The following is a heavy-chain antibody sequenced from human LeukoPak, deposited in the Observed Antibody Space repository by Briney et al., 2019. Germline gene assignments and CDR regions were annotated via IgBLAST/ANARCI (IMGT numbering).Heavy chain of an antibody. V-gene: IGHV3-11*01. CDR1: GFTFSDYC. J-gene: IGHJ4*02. Sequence: GGSLRLSCAASGFTFSDYCMNWIRQAPGKGLEWVTYISSSGSTIYYADSVKGRFTISRDNAKNSLYLQMNSLRAEDTAVYYCARGVVVVAATPPYFDYWGQGTLVTVSS. CDR2: ISSSGSTI. CDR3: ARGVVVVAATPPYFDY. D-gene: IGHD2-15*01.